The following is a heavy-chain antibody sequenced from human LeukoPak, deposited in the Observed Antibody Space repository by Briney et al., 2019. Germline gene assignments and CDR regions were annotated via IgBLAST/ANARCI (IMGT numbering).Heavy chain of an antibody. V-gene: IGHV1-46*01. CDR1: GYTFTSYY. CDR2: INPSGGST. J-gene: IGHJ4*02. Sequence: ASVKASCKASGYTFTSYYMHWVRQAPGQGLEWMGIINPSGGSTSYAQKFQGRVTMTRDTSTSTVYMELSSLRSEDTAVYYCARGLRFGESPLYFDHWGQGTLVTVSS. D-gene: IGHD3-10*01. CDR3: ARGLRFGESPLYFDH.